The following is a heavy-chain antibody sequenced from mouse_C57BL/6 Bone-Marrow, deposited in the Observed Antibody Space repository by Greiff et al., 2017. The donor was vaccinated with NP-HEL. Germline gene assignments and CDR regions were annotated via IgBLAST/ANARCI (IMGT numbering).Heavy chain of an antibody. Sequence: QVQLKQSGPGLVAPSQSLSITCTVSGFSLTGYAISWVRQPPGKGLEWLGVIWTGGGTNYNSALKSRLSLSKDNSKSQVFLKMNSLQTDDTARYYCAREGGCYYHFYYYAMDYWGQGTSVTVSS. CDR2: IWTGGGT. D-gene: IGHD2-12*01. CDR3: AREGGCYYHFYYYAMDY. CDR1: GFSLTGYA. J-gene: IGHJ4*01. V-gene: IGHV2-9-1*01.